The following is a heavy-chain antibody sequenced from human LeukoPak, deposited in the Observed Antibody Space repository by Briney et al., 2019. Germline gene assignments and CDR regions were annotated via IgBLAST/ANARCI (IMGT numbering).Heavy chain of an antibody. CDR1: GSSFSNYG. V-gene: IGHV3-33*01. D-gene: IGHD3-22*01. CDR3: AREDDNSGYYYFDY. J-gene: IGHJ4*02. CDR2: IWYDGSNT. Sequence: GGSLRLSCSASGSSFSNYGMHWVRQAPGKGLEWVAVIWYDGSNTYYADSVKGRFTISRDNSKNTLYLQMNSLRAEDTAVYFCAREDDNSGYYYFDYWGQGTLVTVSS.